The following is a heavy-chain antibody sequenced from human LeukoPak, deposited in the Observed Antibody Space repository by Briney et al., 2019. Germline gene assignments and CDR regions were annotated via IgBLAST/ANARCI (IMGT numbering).Heavy chain of an antibody. V-gene: IGHV4-61*01. CDR3: ARGDYSLFDY. D-gene: IGHD2-15*01. J-gene: IGHJ4*02. CDR1: GGSFSSGSYY. CDR2: IYNSAST. Sequence: SETLSLTCTVSGGSFSSGSYYWNWIRQPPGQGLEWIGYIYNSASTNYNPSLKSRVTISVDTSKNQFSLKLSSVTAADTAVYYCARGDYSLFDYCGQGTLVTVSS.